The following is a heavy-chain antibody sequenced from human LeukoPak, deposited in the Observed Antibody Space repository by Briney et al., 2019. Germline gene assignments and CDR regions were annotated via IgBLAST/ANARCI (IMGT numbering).Heavy chain of an antibody. V-gene: IGHV3-48*01. Sequence: GGSLRLSCAASGFTFTSYSMNWVRQAPGKGLEWVSYIRSSSSSIYYADSVKGRFTISRDNAKNLLYLQMNSLRAEDTAVYYCARPSMARGAVGTNWHDAFDIWGQGTMVTVSS. J-gene: IGHJ3*02. D-gene: IGHD3-10*01. CDR2: IRSSSSSI. CDR1: GFTFTSYS. CDR3: ARPSMARGAVGTNWHDAFDI.